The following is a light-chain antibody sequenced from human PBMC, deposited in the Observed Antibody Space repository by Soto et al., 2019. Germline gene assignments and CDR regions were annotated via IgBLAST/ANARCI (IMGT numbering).Light chain of an antibody. CDR3: SSYTSSSTLYV. V-gene: IGLV2-14*01. Sequence: QSALTQPASVSGSPGQSITISCTGTSSDVGGYAYVSWYQQYPGKAPKLVISEVSNRPSGVSLRFSGSKSGNTASLTISGLQAEDEADYYCSSYTSSSTLYVFGTGTKLTVL. CDR2: EVS. J-gene: IGLJ1*01. CDR1: SSDVGGYAY.